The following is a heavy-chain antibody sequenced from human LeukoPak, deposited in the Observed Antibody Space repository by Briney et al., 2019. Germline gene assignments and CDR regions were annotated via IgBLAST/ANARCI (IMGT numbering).Heavy chain of an antibody. J-gene: IGHJ4*02. Sequence: PSETLSLTCTVSGYSISSGYYWGWIRQPPGKGLEWIGSIYHSGRTFYNPSLKSRVTISVDTSKNQFSLKLTSVTAADTALYYCARARGSGYYFVPVHWGQGTLVTVSS. D-gene: IGHD3-22*01. CDR2: IYHSGRT. V-gene: IGHV4-38-2*02. CDR3: ARARGSGYYFVPVH. CDR1: GYSISSGYY.